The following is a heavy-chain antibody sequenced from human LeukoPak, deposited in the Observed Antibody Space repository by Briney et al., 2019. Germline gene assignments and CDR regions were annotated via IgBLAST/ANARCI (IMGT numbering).Heavy chain of an antibody. V-gene: IGHV4-4*07. J-gene: IGHJ4*02. CDR2: IYPSGST. CDR1: GGSISSYY. Sequence: SETLSLTCTVSGGSISSYYWSWIRQPAGKGLEWIGRIYPSGSTSYNPSLKSRVTISVDTSKKQFSLKLRSVTAADTAVYYCARVYYEKSYFDYWGQGTLVTVSS. D-gene: IGHD3-3*01. CDR3: ARVYYEKSYFDY.